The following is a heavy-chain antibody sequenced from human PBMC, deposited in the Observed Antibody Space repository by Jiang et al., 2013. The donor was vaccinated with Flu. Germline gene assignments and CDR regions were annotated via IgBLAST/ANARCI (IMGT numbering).Heavy chain of an antibody. J-gene: IGHJ5*02. Sequence: SLKISCKGSGYSFTSYWIGWVRQMPGKGLEWMGTIYPGDSDTRYSPSFQGQVTISADKSINTAYLQWSSLKASDTAMYYCATVAVPDHDFFDPWGQGTLVTVSS. D-gene: IGHD6-19*01. V-gene: IGHV5-51*01. CDR3: ATVAVPDHDFFDP. CDR2: IYPGDSDT. CDR1: GYSFTSYW.